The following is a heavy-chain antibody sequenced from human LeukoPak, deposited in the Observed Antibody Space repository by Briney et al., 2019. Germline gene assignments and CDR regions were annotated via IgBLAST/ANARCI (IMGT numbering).Heavy chain of an antibody. CDR2: VWYDGGNK. J-gene: IGHJ5*02. Sequence: PGRSLRLSCAASGFTFSSYGMHWVRQAPGKGLEWVAVVWYDGGNKYYADSVKGRFTISRDNSKNTLDLQMNSLRAEDTAVYYCARDRGSYRNFDWFDPWGQGTLVTVSS. CDR1: GFTFSSYG. V-gene: IGHV3-33*01. CDR3: ARDRGSYRNFDWFDP. D-gene: IGHD1-26*01.